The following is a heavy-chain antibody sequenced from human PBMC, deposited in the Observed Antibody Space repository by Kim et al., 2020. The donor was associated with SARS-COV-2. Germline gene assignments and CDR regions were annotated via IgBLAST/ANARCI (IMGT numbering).Heavy chain of an antibody. CDR1: GDSVSSNSAA. J-gene: IGHJ4*02. V-gene: IGHV6-1*01. D-gene: IGHD6-13*01. CDR2: TYYRSKWYN. CDR3: ARAAGVYRDRGAAGSDFDY. Sequence: SQTLSLTCAISGDSVSSNSAAWNWIRQSPSRGLEWLGRTYYRSKWYNDYAVSVKSRITINPDTSKNQFSLQLNSVTPEDTAVYYCARAAGVYRDRGAAGSDFDYWGQGTLVTVSS.